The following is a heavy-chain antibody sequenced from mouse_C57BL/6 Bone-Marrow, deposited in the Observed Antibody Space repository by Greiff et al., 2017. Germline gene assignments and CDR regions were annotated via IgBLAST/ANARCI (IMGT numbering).Heavy chain of an antibody. CDR1: GYTFTSYW. D-gene: IGHD1-1*01. J-gene: IGHJ2*01. Sequence: QVQLQQPGAELVKPGASVKMSCKASGYTFTSYWITWVKQRPGQGLEWIGDIYPGSGSTNYNEKFKSKATLTVDTSSSTAYMQLSSLTSEDSAVYYCATHYVTTVVVFDYWGQGTTLTVSS. CDR2: IYPGSGST. CDR3: ATHYVTTVVVFDY. V-gene: IGHV1-55*01.